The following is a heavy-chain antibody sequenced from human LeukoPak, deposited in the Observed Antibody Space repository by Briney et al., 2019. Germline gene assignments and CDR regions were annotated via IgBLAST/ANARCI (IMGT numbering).Heavy chain of an antibody. V-gene: IGHV4-59*01. CDR3: ARQGYYFDY. Sequence: PSETLSLTCSVSGDSISSYSWTWIRQSPGKGLEWIGYFYSSGSTNYNPSLKSRVTISLDASKNQFSLKLSSVTAADTAVYYCARQGYYFDYWGQGALVTVSS. CDR1: GDSISSYS. J-gene: IGHJ4*02. CDR2: FYSSGST.